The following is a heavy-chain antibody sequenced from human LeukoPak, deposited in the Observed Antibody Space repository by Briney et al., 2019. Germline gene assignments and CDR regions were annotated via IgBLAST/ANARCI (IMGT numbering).Heavy chain of an antibody. V-gene: IGHV3-33*01. CDR1: GFTFSSYG. Sequence: PGGSLRLSCAASGFTFSSYGMHWVRQAPGKGLEWVAVIWYDGSNKYHADSVKGRFTISRDNSKNTLYLQMNSLRAEDTAVYYCARGREYCSSTSCRDAFDIWGLGTMVTVSS. CDR2: IWYDGSNK. J-gene: IGHJ3*02. CDR3: ARGREYCSSTSCRDAFDI. D-gene: IGHD2-2*01.